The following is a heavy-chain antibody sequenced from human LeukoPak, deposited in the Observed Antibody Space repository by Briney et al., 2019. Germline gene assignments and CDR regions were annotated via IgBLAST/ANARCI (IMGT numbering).Heavy chain of an antibody. D-gene: IGHD6-13*01. CDR1: GFTFSSYS. CDR2: ISSRSSYI. Sequence: GGSLRLSCAASGFTFSSYSMNWVRQAPGEGLERVSSISSRSSYIYYADSVKGRFTISRDNAKNSLYLQMNCLRAEDTAVYYCARVIAAAGIDYWGQGTLVTVSS. J-gene: IGHJ4*02. V-gene: IGHV3-21*01. CDR3: ARVIAAAGIDY.